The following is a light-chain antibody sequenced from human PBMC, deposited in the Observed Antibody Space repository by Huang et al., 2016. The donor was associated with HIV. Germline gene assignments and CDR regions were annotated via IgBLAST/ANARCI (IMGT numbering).Light chain of an antibody. CDR2: YSS. CDR1: ESISVY. J-gene: IGKJ4*01. CDR3: QQRGSWPPLT. Sequence: DIVLTQSPATLSLSPGGRAVLSCSANESISVYLAWYQHKIGQPPRLLIYYSSNRATGRPARFIGSGSGTDFTLTINSLGPEDSALYYCQQRGSWPPLTFGGGTKVEIK. V-gene: IGKV3-11*01.